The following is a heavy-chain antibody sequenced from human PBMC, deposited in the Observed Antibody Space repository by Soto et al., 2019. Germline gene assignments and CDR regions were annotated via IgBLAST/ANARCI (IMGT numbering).Heavy chain of an antibody. J-gene: IGHJ6*02. CDR2: IYYSGST. V-gene: IGHV4-59*01. Sequence: PSETLSLTCTVSGGSISSYYWSWIRQPPGKGLEWIGYIYYSGSTNYNPSLKSRVTISVDTSKNQFSLKLSSVTAADTAVYYCARDLRVGAMLGISYYYGMDVWGQGTTVTVSS. CDR3: ARDLRVGAMLGISYYYGMDV. D-gene: IGHD1-26*01. CDR1: GGSISSYY.